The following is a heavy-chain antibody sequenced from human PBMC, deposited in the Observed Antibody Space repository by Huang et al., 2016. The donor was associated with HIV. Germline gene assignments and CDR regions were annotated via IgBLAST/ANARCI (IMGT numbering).Heavy chain of an antibody. CDR2: INDNGYT. V-gene: IGHV4-34*01. D-gene: IGHD6-13*01. Sequence: QVQLQQWGAGLLKPSETLSLTCALYGGSVRGHYWSWIRQPPGKGLEWSAEINDNGYTNYNPSLKSRVTISVHTSRNQFSLKLNSVTAADAAVYYCARASWYEPRSWYFGLWGRGTLVTVSS. J-gene: IGHJ2*01. CDR3: ARASWYEPRSWYFGL. CDR1: GGSVRGHY.